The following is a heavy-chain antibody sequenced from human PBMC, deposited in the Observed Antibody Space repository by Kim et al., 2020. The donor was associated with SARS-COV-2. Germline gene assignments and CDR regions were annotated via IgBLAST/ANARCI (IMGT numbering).Heavy chain of an antibody. V-gene: IGHV4-61*02. CDR1: GDSISSDIYF. Sequence: SETLSLTCTVSGDSISSDIYFWSWIRQPAGKGLEWIGRIYSSGSTNYIPSLKSRVLISLDTSKNQLSLKLSSVTAADTAVYYCARVGSGRTFDYWGQGTLVTVSS. J-gene: IGHJ4*02. D-gene: IGHD3-10*01. CDR2: IYSSGST. CDR3: ARVGSGRTFDY.